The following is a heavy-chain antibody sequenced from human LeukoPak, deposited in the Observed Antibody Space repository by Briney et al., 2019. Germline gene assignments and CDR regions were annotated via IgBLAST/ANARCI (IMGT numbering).Heavy chain of an antibody. D-gene: IGHD3-10*01. CDR3: ARDLDYYGSGSYLRRRRDVRFDP. Sequence: SETLSLTCTVPGGSISSYYWSWIRQPAGKGLEWIGRIYTSGSTNYNPSLKSRVTMSVDTSKNQFSLKLSSVTAADTAVYYCARDLDYYGSGSYLRRRRDVRFDPWGQGTLVTVSS. CDR2: IYTSGST. J-gene: IGHJ5*02. V-gene: IGHV4-4*07. CDR1: GGSISSYY.